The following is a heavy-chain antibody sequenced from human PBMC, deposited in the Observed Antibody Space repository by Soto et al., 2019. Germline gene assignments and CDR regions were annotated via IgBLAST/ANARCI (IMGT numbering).Heavy chain of an antibody. CDR2: INSSSSTI. J-gene: IGHJ5*02. CDR1: GFTFSSYS. D-gene: IGHD6-13*01. CDR3: AKDPSITHHSSSWYSFGH. V-gene: IGHV3-48*01. Sequence: GGSLRLSCSASGFTFSSYSMNWVRQAPGKGLEWVSYINSSSSTIYYADSVKGRFTISRDNAKNSLYLQMNSLRAEDTAVYYCAKDPSITHHSSSWYSFGHWGQGTQVTVSS.